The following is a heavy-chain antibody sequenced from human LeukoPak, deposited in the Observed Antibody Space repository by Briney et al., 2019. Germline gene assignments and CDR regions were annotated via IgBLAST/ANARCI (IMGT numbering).Heavy chain of an antibody. CDR3: ARAQWELGAFDI. V-gene: IGHV4-59*01. J-gene: IGHJ3*02. CDR2: IYYSGST. CDR1: GGSISSYY. Sequence: PSETLSLTCTVSGGSISSYYWSWIRQPPGKGLEWIGYIYYSGSTNYNPSLKSRVTISVDTSKNQFSLKLSSVTAADTAVYCCARAQWELGAFDIWGQGTMVTVSS. D-gene: IGHD1-26*01.